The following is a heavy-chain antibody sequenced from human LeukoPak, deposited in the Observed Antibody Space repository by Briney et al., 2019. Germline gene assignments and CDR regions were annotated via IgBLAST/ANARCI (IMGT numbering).Heavy chain of an antibody. CDR2: MNPNNGGT. J-gene: IGHJ6*04. CDR1: GYTFTGYY. Sequence: ASVKVSCKASGYTFTGYYLHWVRQAPGQGLEWMGWMNPNNGGTNYAQKFQGWVTITRDTSISTAYMELSRLRSDDTAVYYCARSPGDSYYYGLDVWGKGTTVTVSS. CDR3: ARSPGDSYYYGLDV. V-gene: IGHV1-2*04. D-gene: IGHD7-27*01.